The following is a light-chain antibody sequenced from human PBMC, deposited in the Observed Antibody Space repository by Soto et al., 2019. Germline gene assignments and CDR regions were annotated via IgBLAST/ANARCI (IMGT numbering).Light chain of an antibody. CDR1: QSVSNNY. Sequence: EIVLTQSPGTLSLSPGERATLSCRASQSVSNNYLAWYQQKPGQAPRLLIYGASNRATGIPDRFSGSGSGTDFTLTISSLEPEDFATYYCQQLNSYPQTFGQGTKVDIK. CDR2: GAS. J-gene: IGKJ1*01. V-gene: IGKV3-20*01. CDR3: QQLNSYPQT.